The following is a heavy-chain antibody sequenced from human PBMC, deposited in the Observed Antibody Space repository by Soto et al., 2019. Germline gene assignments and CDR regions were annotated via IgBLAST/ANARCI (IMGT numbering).Heavy chain of an antibody. D-gene: IGHD6-19*01. CDR3: VRQWLYPDF. Sequence: ASVKVSCKASGYTFTSYDINWVRQAAGQGLEWMGWMNPNSGNTAYAQKFQGRVTMTRNSSISTAYMELSSLRSEDTAVYYCVRQWLYPDFWGQGTLVTVSS. CDR1: GYTFTSYD. CDR2: MNPNSGNT. J-gene: IGHJ4*02. V-gene: IGHV1-8*01.